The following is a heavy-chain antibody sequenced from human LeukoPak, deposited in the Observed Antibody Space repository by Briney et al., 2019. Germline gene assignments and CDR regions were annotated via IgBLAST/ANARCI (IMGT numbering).Heavy chain of an antibody. Sequence: ASVKVSCKASGFPFTNYYMHWVRQAPGQGLEWVGLINPTGTSTNYAQKFRGRVTMTRDTSTTTVYMELSSLRSEDTAVYYCARDGGLSWIVGATTVRGYFQHWGQGTLVTVSS. CDR2: INPTGTST. V-gene: IGHV1-46*01. CDR3: ARDGGLSWIVGATTVRGYFQH. D-gene: IGHD1-26*01. J-gene: IGHJ1*01. CDR1: GFPFTNYY.